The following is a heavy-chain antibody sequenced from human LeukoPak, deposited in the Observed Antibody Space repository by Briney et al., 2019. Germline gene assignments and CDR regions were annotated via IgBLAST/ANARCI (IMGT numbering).Heavy chain of an antibody. CDR1: GYTFTIYA. V-gene: IGHV7-4-1*02. CDR3: AREGVAVAGKHYYYYYMDV. J-gene: IGHJ6*03. CDR2: INTNTGNP. D-gene: IGHD6-19*01. Sequence: ASVNVSCKASGYTFTIYAMNWVRQAPGQGLEGMGWINTNTGNPTYAQGFTGRFVFSLDTSVSTAYLQISSLKAEDTAVYYCAREGVAVAGKHYYYYYMDVWGKGTTVTVSS.